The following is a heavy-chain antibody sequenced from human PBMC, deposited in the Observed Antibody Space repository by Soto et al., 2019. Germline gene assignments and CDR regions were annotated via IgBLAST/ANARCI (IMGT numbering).Heavy chain of an antibody. V-gene: IGHV3-30*18. CDR1: GFTFSSYG. Sequence: GGSLRLSCAASGFTFSSYGMHWVRQAPGKGLEWVAVISYDGSNTYYADSVKGRSTISRDNSKNTLYLQMNGLRVEDTAVYYCAKDRLAGNFDYWGQGTQVTVSS. CDR2: ISYDGSNT. CDR3: AKDRLAGNFDY. J-gene: IGHJ4*02.